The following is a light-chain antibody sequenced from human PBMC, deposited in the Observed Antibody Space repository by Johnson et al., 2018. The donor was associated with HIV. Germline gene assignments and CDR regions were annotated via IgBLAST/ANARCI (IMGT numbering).Light chain of an antibody. CDR1: TSNIGDHS. Sequence: QSVLTQPPSVSAAPGRWVTVSCSGTTSNIGDHSVSWFQHLPGAAPKLLIYDNDRRPSGVPDRFSGSKSAASATLDITGLQTGDEADYYCGTWDTSLSATAVFGTGTKVTVL. V-gene: IGLV1-51*02. CDR3: GTWDTSLSATAV. J-gene: IGLJ1*01. CDR2: DND.